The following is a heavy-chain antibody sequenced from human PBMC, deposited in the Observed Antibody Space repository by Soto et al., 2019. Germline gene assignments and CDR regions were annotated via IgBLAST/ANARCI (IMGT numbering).Heavy chain of an antibody. CDR3: ARVPRYSSSRIFGY. CDR2: INHSGST. Sequence: PSETLSLTFSVYGGSFRGYYWSWIRQPPGKGLEWIGEINHSGSTNYNPSLKSRVTISVDTSKYQFSLKLSSVTAADTAVYYCARVPRYSSSRIFGYCGKRTLVTVSS. CDR1: GGSFRGYY. D-gene: IGHD6-6*01. J-gene: IGHJ4*02. V-gene: IGHV4-34*01.